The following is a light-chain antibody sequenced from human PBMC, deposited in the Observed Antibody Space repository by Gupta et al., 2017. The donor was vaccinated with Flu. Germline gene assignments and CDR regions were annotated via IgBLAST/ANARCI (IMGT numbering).Light chain of an antibody. Sequence: SVLTQPPSASGPPGQRVTTSCSGSSTYIGSNTVNWYQQLPGTAPKLLIYSNNQRPSGVPDRFSGSKYGTSAALAISGLQAEDEADYYCAAWDDSLNGVVFGGGTKLTVL. CDR2: SNN. J-gene: IGLJ2*01. V-gene: IGLV1-44*01. CDR3: AAWDDSLNGVV. CDR1: STYIGSNT.